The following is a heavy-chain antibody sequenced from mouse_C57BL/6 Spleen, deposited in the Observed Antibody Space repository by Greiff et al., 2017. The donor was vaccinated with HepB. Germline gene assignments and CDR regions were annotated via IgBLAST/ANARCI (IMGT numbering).Heavy chain of an antibody. D-gene: IGHD4-1*01. Sequence: QVQLKQSGAELVRPGASVKLSCKASGYTFTDYYINWVKQRPGQGLEWIARIYPGSGNTYYNEKFKGKATLTAEKSSSTAYMQLSSLTSEDSAVYFCARRKIWDDYAMDYWGQGTSVTVSS. CDR2: IYPGSGNT. J-gene: IGHJ4*01. CDR1: GYTFTDYY. V-gene: IGHV1-76*01. CDR3: ARRKIWDDYAMDY.